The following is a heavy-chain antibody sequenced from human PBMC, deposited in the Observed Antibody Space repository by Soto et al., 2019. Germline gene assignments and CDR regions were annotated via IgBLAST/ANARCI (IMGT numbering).Heavy chain of an antibody. CDR2: IIPIFGTA. CDR1: GGTFSSYA. D-gene: IGHD2-2*02. CDR3: ARGYCSSTSCYSYYYYGMDV. J-gene: IGHJ6*02. Sequence: QVQLVQSGAEVKKPGSSVKVSCKASGGTFSSYAISWVRQAPGQGLEWMGGIIPIFGTANYAQKFQGRVTMTADESTSTAYRELSSLRSEDTAVYYCARGYCSSTSCYSYYYYGMDVWGQGTTVTVSS. V-gene: IGHV1-69*01.